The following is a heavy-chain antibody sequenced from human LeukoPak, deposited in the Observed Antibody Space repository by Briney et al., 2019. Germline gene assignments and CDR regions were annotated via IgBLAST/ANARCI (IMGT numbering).Heavy chain of an antibody. CDR2: ISGSGDTT. V-gene: IGHV3-23*01. J-gene: IGHJ4*02. CDR1: RFTFSTYA. Sequence: GGSLRLSCAASRFTFSTYAMSWVRQAPGKGLEWVSSISGSGDTTYYTGSVKGRFTISRDNSKNALYLQMSSLRAEDTAVYYCAKSQRNDQQVVQRIDYWGQGTLVTVSS. CDR3: AKSQRNDQQVVQRIDY. D-gene: IGHD2-2*01.